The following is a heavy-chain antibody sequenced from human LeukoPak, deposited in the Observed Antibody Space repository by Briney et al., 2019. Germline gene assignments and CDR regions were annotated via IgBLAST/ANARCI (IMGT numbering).Heavy chain of an antibody. CDR1: GFTVSSNY. CDR2: TYSGGST. V-gene: IGHV3-66*01. D-gene: IGHD4-17*01. Sequence: GGSLRLSCAASGFTVSSNYMSWVRQAPGKGLEWVSVTYSGGSTYYPDSVKGGFTISRDNSKNTLYLQMNSLRAEDTAVYYCAKDRRKEPKRGYGDYHGFDYWGQGTLVTVSS. CDR3: AKDRRKEPKRGYGDYHGFDY. J-gene: IGHJ4*02.